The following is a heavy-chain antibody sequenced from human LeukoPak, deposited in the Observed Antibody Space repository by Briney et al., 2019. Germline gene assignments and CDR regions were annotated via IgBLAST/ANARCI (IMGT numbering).Heavy chain of an antibody. V-gene: IGHV3-7*01. CDR2: IKQDGSEK. CDR1: GFTLSSYW. Sequence: GGSLRLSCAASGFTLSSYWMSWVRQAPGKGLEWVANIKQDGSEKYYVDSVKGRFTISRDNAKNSLYLQMNSLRAEDTAVYYCARVWFDPWGQGTLVTVSS. CDR3: ARVWFDP. J-gene: IGHJ5*02.